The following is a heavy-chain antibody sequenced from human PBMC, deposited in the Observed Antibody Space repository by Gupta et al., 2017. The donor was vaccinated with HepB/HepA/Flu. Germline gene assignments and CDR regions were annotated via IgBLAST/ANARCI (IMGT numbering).Heavy chain of an antibody. V-gene: IGHV3-33*01. CDR1: GFTFRKYG. CDR3: ARDGPHYDIDV. CDR2: IRSGGTKT. J-gene: IGHJ6*02. Sequence: QVQLVESGGGVVRPGRSLRLSCVASGFTFRKYGMHWVRRAPGKGLEWVAFIRSGGTKTYYADAVKGRLTISRDDSKRTIYLQMNSLTAEDTAVYYCARDGPHYDIDVWGPGTTVTVYS.